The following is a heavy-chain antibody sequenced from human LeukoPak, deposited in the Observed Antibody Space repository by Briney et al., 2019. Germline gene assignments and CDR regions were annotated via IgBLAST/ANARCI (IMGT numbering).Heavy chain of an antibody. D-gene: IGHD1-1*01. Sequence: GGSLRLSCAASGFAFSSYGMSWVRQASGKGLEWVANIKQDGSEKYYVDSVKGRFTISRDNAKNSLYLQMNSLRAEDTALYHCVRSHWRAGDAFDIWDQGTMVIVSS. CDR1: GFAFSSYG. V-gene: IGHV3-7*03. CDR3: VRSHWRAGDAFDI. J-gene: IGHJ3*02. CDR2: IKQDGSEK.